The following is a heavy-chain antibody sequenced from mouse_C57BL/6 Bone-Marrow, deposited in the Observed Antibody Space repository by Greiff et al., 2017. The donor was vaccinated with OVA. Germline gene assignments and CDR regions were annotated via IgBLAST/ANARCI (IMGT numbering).Heavy chain of an antibody. Sequence: QVQLQQPGAELVMPGASVKLSCKASGYTFTSYWMHWVKQRPGQGLEWIGEIDPSDSYTNYNQKFKGKSTLTVDKSSSTAYMQLSSLASEDSAVYYCASFYDGYYGEWGQGTTLTVSS. CDR2: IDPSDSYT. CDR1: GYTFTSYW. CDR3: ASFYDGYYGE. V-gene: IGHV1-69*01. J-gene: IGHJ2*01. D-gene: IGHD2-3*01.